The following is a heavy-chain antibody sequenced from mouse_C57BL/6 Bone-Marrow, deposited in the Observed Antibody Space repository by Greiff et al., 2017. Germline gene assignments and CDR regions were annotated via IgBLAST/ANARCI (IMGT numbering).Heavy chain of an antibody. Sequence: VQLKESGPELVKPGASVKISCKASGYAFSSSWMNWVKQRPGQGLEWIGRIYPGDGDTNYNGKFKGKATLTADKSSSTAYMQLSSLTSEDSAVYFCARYGYYGGYFDYWGQGTTLTVSS. V-gene: IGHV1-82*01. J-gene: IGHJ2*01. CDR1: GYAFSSSW. D-gene: IGHD1-1*01. CDR3: ARYGYYGGYFDY. CDR2: IYPGDGDT.